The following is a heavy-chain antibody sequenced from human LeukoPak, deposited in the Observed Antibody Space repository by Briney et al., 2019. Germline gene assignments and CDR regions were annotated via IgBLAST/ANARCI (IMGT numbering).Heavy chain of an antibody. CDR2: ISGSGGST. Sequence: GGSLRLSCAASGFTFSSYAMSWVRQAPGKGLEWVSAISGSGGSTYYADSVKGRFTISRDNSKNTLYLQMNSLRAEDTAVYYCAKDRTEYCSGGSCCSVTWFDPWGQGTLVTVSS. D-gene: IGHD2-15*01. J-gene: IGHJ5*02. V-gene: IGHV3-23*01. CDR3: AKDRTEYCSGGSCCSVTWFDP. CDR1: GFTFSSYA.